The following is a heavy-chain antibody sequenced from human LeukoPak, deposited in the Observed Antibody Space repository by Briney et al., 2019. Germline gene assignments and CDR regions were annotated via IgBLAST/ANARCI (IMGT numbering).Heavy chain of an antibody. CDR1: GDSVFSNSAA. J-gene: IGHJ4*02. CDR2: TYYRSKWHN. D-gene: IGHD4-23*01. CDR3: ARTYGGNNDY. Sequence: SQTLSLTCAISGDSVFSNSAACNWIRQSPSRGLEWLGRTYYRSKWHNDYAVSVKSRITINPDTSKNQFSLQLKSVTPEDTAVYYCARTYGGNNDYWGQGTLVTVSS. V-gene: IGHV6-1*01.